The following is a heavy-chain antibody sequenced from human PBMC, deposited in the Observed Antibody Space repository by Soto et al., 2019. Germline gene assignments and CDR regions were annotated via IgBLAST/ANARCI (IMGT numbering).Heavy chain of an antibody. CDR3: AKDAATRGWFDP. CDR1: GYSINSGYY. J-gene: IGHJ5*02. Sequence: SETLSLTCAVSGYSINSGYYWGWIRQPPGKGLEWIGSILHTGSTYYNPSLTSRATISVDTSRNQISLRLRSVTAADTAIYDCAKDAATRGWFDPWGQGTLVTVSS. CDR2: ILHTGST. V-gene: IGHV4-38-2*02. D-gene: IGHD6-25*01.